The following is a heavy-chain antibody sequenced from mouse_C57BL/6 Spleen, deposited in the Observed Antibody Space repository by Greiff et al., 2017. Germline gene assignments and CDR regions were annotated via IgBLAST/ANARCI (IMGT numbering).Heavy chain of an antibody. CDR3: ARGYDYYAMDY. CDR2: ISSGSSTI. Sequence: EVMLVESGGGLVKPGGSLKLSCAASGFTFSDYGMHWVRQAPEKGLEWVAYISSGSSTIYYADTVKGRFTISRDNDKNPLFLQMTSLRSEDTAMYYCARGYDYYAMDYWGQGTSVTVSS. J-gene: IGHJ4*01. D-gene: IGHD2-2*01. V-gene: IGHV5-17*01. CDR1: GFTFSDYG.